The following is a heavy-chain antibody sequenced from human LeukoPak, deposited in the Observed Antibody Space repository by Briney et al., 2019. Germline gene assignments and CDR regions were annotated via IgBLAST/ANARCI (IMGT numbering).Heavy chain of an antibody. CDR1: GGSISSYY. V-gene: IGHV4-59*08. D-gene: IGHD6-19*01. CDR3: ARHSASGWYYFEF. J-gene: IGHJ4*02. Sequence: SETLSLTCTVSGGSISSYYWSWIRQPPGKGLEWIGYIYNSGSPNYNPPLQSRVTIAVDTSKNRFSLKLSSVTTADTAVYYCARHSASGWYYFEFWGQGTLVTVSS. CDR2: IYNSGSP.